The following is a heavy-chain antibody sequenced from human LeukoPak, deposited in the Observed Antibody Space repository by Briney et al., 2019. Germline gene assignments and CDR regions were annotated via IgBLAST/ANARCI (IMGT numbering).Heavy chain of an antibody. CDR3: ARDAFTIAAAGPNWFDP. V-gene: IGHV1-2*02. D-gene: IGHD6-13*01. Sequence: GASVKVSCKASGYTFTGYYMHWVRQAPGQGLEWMGWINPNSGGTNYAQKFQGRVTMTRDTSISTAYMELSRLRSDDTAVYYCARDAFTIAAAGPNWFDPWGQGTLVTVSS. CDR1: GYTFTGYY. J-gene: IGHJ5*02. CDR2: INPNSGGT.